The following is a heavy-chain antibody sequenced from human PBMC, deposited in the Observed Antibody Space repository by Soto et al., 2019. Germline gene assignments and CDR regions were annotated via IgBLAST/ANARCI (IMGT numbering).Heavy chain of an antibody. J-gene: IGHJ5*02. CDR1: GGSISSYY. CDR2: IYYSGST. CDR3: ARGPSSSWYGGLFDP. D-gene: IGHD6-13*01. V-gene: IGHV4-59*01. Sequence: SETLSLTCTVSGGSISSYYWSWIRQPPGKGLEWIGYIYYSGSTNYNPSLKSRVTISVDTSKNQFSLKLSSVTAADTAVYYCARGPSSSWYGGLFDPWGQGTLVTVSS.